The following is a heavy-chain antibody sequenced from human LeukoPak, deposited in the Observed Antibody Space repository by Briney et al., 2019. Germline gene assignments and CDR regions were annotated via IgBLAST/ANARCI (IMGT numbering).Heavy chain of an antibody. CDR1: GFTFSNYA. D-gene: IGHD2-21*02. V-gene: IGHV3-23*01. J-gene: IGHJ5*02. Sequence: GGSLRLSCAASGFTFSNYAMNWVRQAPGKGLEWVSAISDSGDRTYYADSVKGRFTIARDNSKSTVYLQLNSLRAEDTAVYYCAKDRNDHCGGDCSPPNWFDPWGQGTLVIVSS. CDR3: AKDRNDHCGGDCSPPNWFDP. CDR2: ISDSGDRT.